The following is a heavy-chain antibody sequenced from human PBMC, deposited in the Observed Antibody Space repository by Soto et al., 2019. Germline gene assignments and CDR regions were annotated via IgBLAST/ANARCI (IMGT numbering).Heavy chain of an antibody. CDR2: IDYSGIT. D-gene: IGHD1-26*01. J-gene: IGHJ4*02. V-gene: IGHV4-39*01. CDR1: GGSISSSGYY. CDR3: TRHWSGSYRVDY. Sequence: QLQLQESGPGLVKSSETLSLTCTVSGGSISSSGYYWGWIRQPPGKGLEWIAIIDYSGITHHNSSLKSRVTISVDTSKNQFSLKLDSVTAADTAVYYCTRHWSGSYRVDYWGQGTLVTVSS.